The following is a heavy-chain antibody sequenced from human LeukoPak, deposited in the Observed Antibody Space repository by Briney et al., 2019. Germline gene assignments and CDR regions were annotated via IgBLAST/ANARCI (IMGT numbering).Heavy chain of an antibody. V-gene: IGHV4-34*01. CDR1: GGSFSGYY. CDR3: ARAIITYYDFWSGYSNNWFDP. J-gene: IGHJ5*02. Sequence: PSETLSLTCAVYGGSFSGYYWSWIRQPPGKGLEWIGEINHSGSTNYNPSLKSRVTISVDTSKNQFSLKLSSVTAADTAVYYYARAIITYYDFWSGYSNNWFDPWGQGTLVTVSS. D-gene: IGHD3-3*01. CDR2: INHSGST.